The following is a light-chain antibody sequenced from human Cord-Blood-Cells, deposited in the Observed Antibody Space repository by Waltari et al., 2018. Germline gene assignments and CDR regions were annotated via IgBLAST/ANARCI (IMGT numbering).Light chain of an antibody. J-gene: IGLJ1*01. Sequence: SYELTQPPSVSVSPGQPASITCSGDNLGDKYACWTQQKPGQSPVLVIYQDSKRPSGIPGRFSGSNSGNTATLTISGTQAMDEADYYCQAWDSSTAYVFGTGTKVTVL. CDR3: QAWDSSTAYV. CDR1: NLGDKY. V-gene: IGLV3-1*01. CDR2: QDS.